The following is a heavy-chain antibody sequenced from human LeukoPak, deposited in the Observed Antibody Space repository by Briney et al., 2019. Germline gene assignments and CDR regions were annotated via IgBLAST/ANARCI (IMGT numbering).Heavy chain of an antibody. CDR2: ISSSSSYI. D-gene: IGHD3-10*01. J-gene: IGHJ4*02. CDR3: ARDKGMVRGVIGY. V-gene: IGHV3-21*01. Sequence: PGGSLRLFCAASGFTFSSYSMNWVRQAPGKGLEWVSSISSSSSYIYHADSVKGRFTISRDNAKNSLYLQMNSLRAEDTAVYYCARDKGMVRGVIGYWGQGTLVTVSS. CDR1: GFTFSSYS.